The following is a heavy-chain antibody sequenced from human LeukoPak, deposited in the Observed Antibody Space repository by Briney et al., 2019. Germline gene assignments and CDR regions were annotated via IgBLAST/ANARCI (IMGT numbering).Heavy chain of an antibody. V-gene: IGHV4-4*07. D-gene: IGHD6-13*01. CDR1: GGSISSYY. Sequence: SETLSLTCTVSGGSISSYYWSWIRQPAGKGLEWIGRIYTSGSTNYNPSLKSRVTMSVDTSKNQFSLKLSSVTAADTAVYYCARIMWGRDSSSYTGYYYYYYMDVWGKGTTVTVSS. J-gene: IGHJ6*03. CDR2: IYTSGST. CDR3: ARIMWGRDSSSYTGYYYYYYMDV.